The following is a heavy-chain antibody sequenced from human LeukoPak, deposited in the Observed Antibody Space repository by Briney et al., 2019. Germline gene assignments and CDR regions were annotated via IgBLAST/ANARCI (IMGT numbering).Heavy chain of an antibody. D-gene: IGHD6-19*01. CDR2: ISGSGGST. J-gene: IGHJ4*02. Sequence: GGSLRLSCAASGFTFSSYAMSWVRQAPGKGLEWVSAISGSGGSTYYADSVKGRFTISRDNAKNSLYLQMNSLRAEDTAVYYCARDGSSGWSEFDYWGQGTLVTVSS. CDR1: GFTFSSYA. V-gene: IGHV3-23*01. CDR3: ARDGSSGWSEFDY.